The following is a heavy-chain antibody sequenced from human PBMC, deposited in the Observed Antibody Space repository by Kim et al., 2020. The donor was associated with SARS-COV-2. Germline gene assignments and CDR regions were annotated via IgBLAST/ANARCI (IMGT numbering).Heavy chain of an antibody. Sequence: YYAVSVTGRFTISRDNAKNSLYLPMNSLRAEDTAVYYCAREMGATPGNDYWGQGTLVTVSS. CDR3: AREMGATPGNDY. V-gene: IGHV3-11*01. D-gene: IGHD1-26*01. J-gene: IGHJ4*02.